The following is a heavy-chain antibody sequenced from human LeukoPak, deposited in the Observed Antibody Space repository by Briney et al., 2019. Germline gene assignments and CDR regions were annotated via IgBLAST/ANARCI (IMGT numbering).Heavy chain of an antibody. CDR3: ARAVSSDY. Sequence: GGSLRLSCAASGFTFSSYWMHWVRPAPGKGPVWVSRINSDGSSTSYADSVKGRFTISRDNAKNTLYLQMNSLRAEDTAVYYCARAVSSDYWGQGTLVTVSS. CDR2: INSDGSST. CDR1: GFTFSSYW. J-gene: IGHJ4*02. V-gene: IGHV3-74*01.